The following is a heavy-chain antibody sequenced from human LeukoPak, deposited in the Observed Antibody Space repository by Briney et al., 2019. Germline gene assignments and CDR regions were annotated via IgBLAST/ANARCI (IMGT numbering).Heavy chain of an antibody. J-gene: IGHJ4*02. V-gene: IGHV3-15*07. CDR1: GFTFTNAW. CDR2: ITSKSDGGTT. Sequence: GGSLRLSCAASGFTFTNAWMNWVRLAPGKGLEWVGLITSKSDGGTTHYAAPVKGRFTISRDDSKNTLFMQMNSLQTEDTGVYYCTTAPGAWIQLFYWGQGTLVTVSS. D-gene: IGHD5-18*01. CDR3: TTAPGAWIQLFY.